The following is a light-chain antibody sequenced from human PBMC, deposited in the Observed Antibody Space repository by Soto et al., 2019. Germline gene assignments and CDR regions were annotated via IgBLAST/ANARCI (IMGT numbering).Light chain of an antibody. CDR3: QSYDSSLSGLDVV. Sequence: HSVLTQPPSVSGAPGQRVTISCTGSSSNIGAGYDVHWYQQLPGTAPKLLIYGNSNRPSGVPDRFSGSKSGTSASLAITGLQAEDEADYYCQSYDSSLSGLDVVFGGGTKLTVL. CDR1: SSNIGAGYD. J-gene: IGLJ2*01. V-gene: IGLV1-40*01. CDR2: GNS.